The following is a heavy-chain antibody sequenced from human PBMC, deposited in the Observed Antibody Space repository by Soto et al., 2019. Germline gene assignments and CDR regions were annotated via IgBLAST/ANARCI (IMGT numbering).Heavy chain of an antibody. Sequence: ASVKVSCKTSGYTFSTYDINWVRQAPGQGLEWMGWMNPNSGDTGYAQKFLGRLTMTRDSTIRTVYMELSSLSSEDTAVYYCARVNYYGSGSYQDFFYFYALDVWGQ. D-gene: IGHD3-10*01. CDR2: MNPNSGDT. J-gene: IGHJ6*02. V-gene: IGHV1-8*01. CDR3: ARVNYYGSGSYQDFFYFYALDV. CDR1: GYTFSTYD.